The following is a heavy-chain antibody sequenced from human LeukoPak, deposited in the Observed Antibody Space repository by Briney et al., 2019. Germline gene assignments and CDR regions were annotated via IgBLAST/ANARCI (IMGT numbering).Heavy chain of an antibody. J-gene: IGHJ4*02. CDR3: AKDVFELYDIYDH. CDR2: ISGSGEDI. D-gene: IGHD3-9*01. V-gene: IGHV3-23*01. Sequence: GGSLRLSCIASEFSFNSYAMTWVRQLPGRGLEWVSLISGSGEDINYADSVKGRFTISRDNSKNTLYLQMNSLRAEDTAIYYCAKDVFELYDIYDHWGQGTLVTVSS. CDR1: EFSFNSYA.